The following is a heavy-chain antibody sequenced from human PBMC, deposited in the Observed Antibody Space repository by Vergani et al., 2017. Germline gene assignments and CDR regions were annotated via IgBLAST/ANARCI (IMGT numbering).Heavy chain of an antibody. CDR2: IYYSGST. CDR3: AGRNYCSSTSCSYDY. D-gene: IGHD2-2*01. J-gene: IGHJ4*02. CDR1: GGSISSSSYY. V-gene: IGHV4-39*01. Sequence: QLQLQESGPGLVKPSETLSLTCTVSGGSISSSSYYWGWIRQPPGKGLEWIGSIYYSGSTYYNPSLKSRVTISVDTSKNQFSLKLSSVTAADTAVYYCAGRNYCSSTSCSYDYWGQGTLVTVSS.